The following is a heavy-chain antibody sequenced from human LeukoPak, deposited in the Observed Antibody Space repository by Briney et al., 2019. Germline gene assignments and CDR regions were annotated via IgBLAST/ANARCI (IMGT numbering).Heavy chain of an antibody. V-gene: IGHV3-23*01. D-gene: IGHD1-26*01. Sequence: GGSLRLSCGASGFTFTSYAMNWVRQAPGKGLEWVSAISGRVGSTYFADSVQGRFTISRDNSKNTLYLQMNSLRAEDTAVYYCAKAGSYWDFDYWGQGTLVIVSS. J-gene: IGHJ4*02. CDR3: AKAGSYWDFDY. CDR1: GFTFTSYA. CDR2: ISGRVGST.